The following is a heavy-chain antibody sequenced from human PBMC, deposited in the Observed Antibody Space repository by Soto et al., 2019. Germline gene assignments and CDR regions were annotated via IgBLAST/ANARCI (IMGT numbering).Heavy chain of an antibody. CDR2: MSPNTGYT. J-gene: IGHJ4*02. D-gene: IGHD2-15*01. V-gene: IGHV1-8*01. CDR1: GYTLTSLD. CDR3: ARGVDAGYDY. Sequence: ASVKVSCKASGYTLTSLDINWVRQAPGQGLEWMGWMSPNTGYTAYAQKFQGRVTMTRDTSIDTAYMELSSLTSEDTAIYYCARGVDAGYDYWGQGALVTVSS.